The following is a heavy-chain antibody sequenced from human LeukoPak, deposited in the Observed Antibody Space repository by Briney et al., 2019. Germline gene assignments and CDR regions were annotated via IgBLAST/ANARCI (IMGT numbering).Heavy chain of an antibody. Sequence: GGSLRLSCAASGFTFSSYAMSWVRQAPGKGLEWVSAISGSGGSTYYADSVKGRFTISRDNSKNTLYLQMNSLRAEDTAVYYCARNPGYCSGGSCYSHFDYWGQGTLVTVSS. V-gene: IGHV3-23*01. J-gene: IGHJ4*02. CDR3: ARNPGYCSGGSCYSHFDY. CDR1: GFTFSSYA. D-gene: IGHD2-15*01. CDR2: ISGSGGST.